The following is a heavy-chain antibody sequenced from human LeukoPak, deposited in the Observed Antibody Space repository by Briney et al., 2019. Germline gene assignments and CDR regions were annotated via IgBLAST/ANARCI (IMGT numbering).Heavy chain of an antibody. CDR3: ATNYGSGSAPLDP. CDR2: ISAYSGKT. D-gene: IGHD3-10*01. CDR1: GYTFTSFD. J-gene: IGHJ5*02. Sequence: GASVKVSCKVSGYTFTSFDLSWVRQAPGQGLEWMGWISAYSGKTNYAEKFHDRVTMSTDTSTGIAYMELRSLRFDDTAVYYCATNYGSGSAPLDPWGPGTLVTVSA. V-gene: IGHV1-18*01.